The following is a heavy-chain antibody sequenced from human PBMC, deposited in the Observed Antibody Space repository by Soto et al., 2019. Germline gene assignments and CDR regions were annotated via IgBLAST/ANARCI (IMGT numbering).Heavy chain of an antibody. Sequence: GESLKISCKGSGYSFTSYWIGWVRQKHGKGLECMGIIYPGDSDTRYSPSFQGQVTISADKSISTAYLQWSSLKASDTAMYYCARTAAAGKYYYGMDVWGQGTTVTVSS. V-gene: IGHV5-51*01. CDR2: IYPGDSDT. CDR1: GYSFTSYW. D-gene: IGHD6-13*01. CDR3: ARTAAAGKYYYGMDV. J-gene: IGHJ6*02.